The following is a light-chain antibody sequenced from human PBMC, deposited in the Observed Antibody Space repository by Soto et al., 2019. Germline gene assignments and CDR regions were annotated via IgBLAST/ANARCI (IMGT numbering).Light chain of an antibody. CDR3: QQHNGWPLT. J-gene: IGKJ5*01. CDR1: QSAGTN. CDR2: GAS. V-gene: IGKV3-15*01. Sequence: EIVMTQSPATLSVSPGERATLSCRASQSAGTNLAWYQQKPGQAPRLLIYGASNRAAGTPARFSGSGSGTEFTRTISSLQSEDLAVYYCQQHNGWPLTFGQGTRLDMK.